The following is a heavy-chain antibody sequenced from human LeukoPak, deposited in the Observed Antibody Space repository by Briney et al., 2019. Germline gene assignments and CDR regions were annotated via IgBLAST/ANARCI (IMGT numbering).Heavy chain of an antibody. D-gene: IGHD6-19*01. CDR2: IYPRDGST. Sequence: GASVKVTCKASGYTFTNYGMNWVRQAPGQGLEWMGMIYPRDGSTSYAQKFQGRVTVTRDTSTSTVHMELSSLRSEDTAVYYCAREAGYSSGWYYYWGQGTLVTVSS. J-gene: IGHJ4*02. CDR1: GYTFTNYG. CDR3: AREAGYSSGWYYY. V-gene: IGHV1-46*01.